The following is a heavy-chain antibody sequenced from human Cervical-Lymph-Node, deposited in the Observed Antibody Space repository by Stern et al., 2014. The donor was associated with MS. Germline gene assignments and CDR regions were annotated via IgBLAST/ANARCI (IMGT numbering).Heavy chain of an antibody. CDR2: IYPDDSDI. Sequence: VQLVESGAEVKKPGESLKISCKGSGYTFTNNWIAWVRQMPGKGLEWMGIIYPDDSDIRYSQSLQGQVTISADKSIRAAYLPWSSLKAADSAVYYCARPPPRRKWDDPNYGMDVWGQGTTVTVSS. V-gene: IGHV5-51*03. CDR1: GYTFTNNW. CDR3: ARPPPRRKWDDPNYGMDV. D-gene: IGHD1-1*01. J-gene: IGHJ6*02.